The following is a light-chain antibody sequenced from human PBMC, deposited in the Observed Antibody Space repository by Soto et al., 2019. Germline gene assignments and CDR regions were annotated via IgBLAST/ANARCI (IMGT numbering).Light chain of an antibody. Sequence: DIQMTQSPSSLSASVGDRVTITCRASQDINAYLVWYQQKPGNAPKSLIFGASSLHRVVPGRFSGSASGTYVSLSITNLQPEDVATYYCQQYKTYPITFAQGTRLEIK. J-gene: IGKJ5*01. CDR2: GAS. CDR1: QDINAY. CDR3: QQYKTYPIT. V-gene: IGKV1D-16*01.